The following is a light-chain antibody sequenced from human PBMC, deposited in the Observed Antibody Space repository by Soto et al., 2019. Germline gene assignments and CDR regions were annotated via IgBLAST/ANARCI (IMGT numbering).Light chain of an antibody. Sequence: EIVLTQSPGTLSLSPGERATLSCRASQSVSSSYLAWYQQKPGQAPRLLIYQTSIRAAGIPARFSASGTGTDFTLTTSDVQPEDFAVYYGHQRQSWTRPFGQGATVDIX. J-gene: IGKJ1*01. CDR3: HQRQSWTRP. CDR1: QSVSSSY. V-gene: IGKV3D-20*02. CDR2: QTS.